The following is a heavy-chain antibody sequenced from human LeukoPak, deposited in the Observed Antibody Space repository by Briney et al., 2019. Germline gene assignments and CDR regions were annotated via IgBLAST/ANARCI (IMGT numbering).Heavy chain of an antibody. CDR3: ARLAGYYKPFDY. CDR2: INHSGST. Sequence: PSETLSLTCAVYGGSFSGYYWSWIRQPPGKGLEWIGEINHSGSTNYSPSLKSRVTISVDTSKNQFSLKLSSVTAAATAVYYCARLAGYYKPFDYWGQGTLVTVSS. J-gene: IGHJ4*02. D-gene: IGHD3-9*01. V-gene: IGHV4-34*01. CDR1: GGSFSGYY.